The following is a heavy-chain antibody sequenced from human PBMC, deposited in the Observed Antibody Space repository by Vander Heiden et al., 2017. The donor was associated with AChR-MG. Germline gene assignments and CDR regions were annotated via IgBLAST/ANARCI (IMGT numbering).Heavy chain of an antibody. CDR2: INHSGST. CDR1: GGSFSGYY. D-gene: IGHD4-17*01. J-gene: IGHJ4*02. CDR3: AATYGDYLSDKGGRVHY. Sequence: QVQLQQWGAGLLKPSETLSLTCAVYGGSFSGYYWSWIRQPPGKGLEWIGEINHSGSTNYNPSLKSRVTISVDTSKNQFSLKLSPVTAADTAVYYCAATYGDYLSDKGGRVHYWGQGTLVTVSS. V-gene: IGHV4-34*01.